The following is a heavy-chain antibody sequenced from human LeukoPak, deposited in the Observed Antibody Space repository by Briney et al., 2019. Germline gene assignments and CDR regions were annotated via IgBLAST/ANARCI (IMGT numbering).Heavy chain of an antibody. CDR1: GFTFDDYA. D-gene: IGHD6-19*01. Sequence: GGSLRLSCAASGFTFDDYAMHWVRQAPGKGLEWVSGISWNSGSIGYADSVKGRFTISRDNAKNSLYLQMNSLGAEDTALYYCAKASGIAVAGLFDYWGQGTLVTVSS. CDR2: ISWNSGSI. V-gene: IGHV3-9*01. CDR3: AKASGIAVAGLFDY. J-gene: IGHJ4*02.